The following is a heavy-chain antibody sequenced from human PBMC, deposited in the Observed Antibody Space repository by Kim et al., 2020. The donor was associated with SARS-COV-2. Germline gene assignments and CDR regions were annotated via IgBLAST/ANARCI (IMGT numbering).Heavy chain of an antibody. J-gene: IGHJ3*02. CDR1: GFTFTSSA. Sequence: SVKVSCKASGFTFTSSAVQWVRQARGQRLEWIGWIVVGSGNTNYAQKFQERVTITRDMSTSTAYMELSSLRSEDTAVYYCAAKGRPSRDGYNYWDAFDIWGQGTMVTVSS. CDR2: IVVGSGNT. D-gene: IGHD5-12*01. CDR3: AAKGRPSRDGYNYWDAFDI. V-gene: IGHV1-58*01.